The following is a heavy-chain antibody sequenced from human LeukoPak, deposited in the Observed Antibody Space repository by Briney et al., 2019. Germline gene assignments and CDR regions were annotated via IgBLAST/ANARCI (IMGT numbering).Heavy chain of an antibody. D-gene: IGHD3-10*01. CDR2: ISGDGTAR. V-gene: IGHV3-74*01. J-gene: IGHJ5*02. Sequence: PGGSLRLSCVASGFTSSSYWMHWVRQVPGEGLVWVSRISGDGTARNYADSVKCRFTISRDDAKNTVDLQMNSLRGEDTAVYYCVRGRGSYGWFDPWGQGTLVTVSS. CDR3: VRGRGSYGWFDP. CDR1: GFTSSSYW.